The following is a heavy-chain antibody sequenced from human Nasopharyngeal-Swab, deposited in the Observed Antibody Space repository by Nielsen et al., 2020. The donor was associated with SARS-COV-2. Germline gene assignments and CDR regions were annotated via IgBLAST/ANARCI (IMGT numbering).Heavy chain of an antibody. Sequence: WIRQPPGKGLEWVSSISSSSSYIYYADSVKGRFTISRDNAKNSLYLQMNSLRAEDTAVYYCARDMAAPHYDFWSGLPKGGMDVWGQGTTVTVSS. J-gene: IGHJ6*02. CDR2: ISSSSSYI. V-gene: IGHV3-21*01. D-gene: IGHD3-3*01. CDR3: ARDMAAPHYDFWSGLPKGGMDV.